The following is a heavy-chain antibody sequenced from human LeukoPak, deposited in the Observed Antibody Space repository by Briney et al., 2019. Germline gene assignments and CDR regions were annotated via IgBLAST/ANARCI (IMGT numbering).Heavy chain of an antibody. D-gene: IGHD3-22*01. CDR2: IYPGDSDT. Sequence: GESLKISCKGSGYSFTSYWIGWVRQMPGKGLEWMGIIYPGDSDTRYSPSFQGQVTISADKSISTAYLQWSSLKASDTAMYYCAKRQWLWKAASAFGIWGQGTMVTVSS. CDR1: GYSFTSYW. V-gene: IGHV5-51*01. J-gene: IGHJ3*02. CDR3: AKRQWLWKAASAFGI.